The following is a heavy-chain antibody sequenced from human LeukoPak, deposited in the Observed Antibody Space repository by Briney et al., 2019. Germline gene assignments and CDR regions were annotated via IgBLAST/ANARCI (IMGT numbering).Heavy chain of an antibody. CDR1: GYTFTGYY. CDR2: INPNSGGT. J-gene: IGHJ4*02. Sequence: ASVKVSCKAPGYTFTGYYMHWVRQAPGQGLEWMGWINPNSGGTNYAQKFQGRVTMTRDTSISTAYMELSRLRSDDTAVYYCARNYKSSPNAAPDYWGQGTLVTVSS. CDR3: ARNYKSSPNAAPDY. D-gene: IGHD2-2*01. V-gene: IGHV1-2*02.